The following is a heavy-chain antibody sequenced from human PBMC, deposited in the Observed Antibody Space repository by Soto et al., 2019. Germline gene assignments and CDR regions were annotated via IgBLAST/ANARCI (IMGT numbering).Heavy chain of an antibody. CDR1: GFTFSSYE. Sequence: GGSLRLSCAASGFTFSSYEMNWVRQAPGKGLEWVSYISSSGSTIYYADSVKGRFTISRDNAKNSLYLQMNSLRAEDTAVYYCASRDGYYSFDYWGQGTLVTVSS. CDR2: ISSSGSTI. J-gene: IGHJ4*02. D-gene: IGHD1-26*01. CDR3: ASRDGYYSFDY. V-gene: IGHV3-48*03.